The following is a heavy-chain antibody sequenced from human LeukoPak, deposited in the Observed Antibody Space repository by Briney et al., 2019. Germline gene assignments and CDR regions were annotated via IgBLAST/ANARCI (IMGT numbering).Heavy chain of an antibody. V-gene: IGHV3-21*01. J-gene: IGHJ3*02. CDR3: ARDVPGGEGAAAFDI. D-gene: IGHD3-10*01. CDR1: GFTFDDYT. Sequence: GGSLRLSCAASGFTFDDYTMHWVRQAPGKGLEWVSSISSSSSYIYYADSVKGRFTISRDNAKNSLYLQMNSLRAEDTAVYYCARDVPGGEGAAAFDIWGQGTMVTVSS. CDR2: ISSSSSYI.